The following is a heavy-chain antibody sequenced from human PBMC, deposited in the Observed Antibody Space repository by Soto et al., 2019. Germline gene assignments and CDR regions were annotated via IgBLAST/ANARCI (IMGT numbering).Heavy chain of an antibody. CDR2: INAGNGNT. CDR3: ESDPNDSSAYYTRYYYGMDV. V-gene: IGHV1-3*01. Sequence: ASVKVSSKASGYTFPSYGIHWVRQAPGQRLEWTGWINAGNGNTKYSEKFQGRVTITRDTSASTAYLELSSLRSEDTAVYYCESDPNDSSAYYTRYYYGMDVWGQGTTVTVSS. J-gene: IGHJ6*02. D-gene: IGHD3-22*01. CDR1: GYTFPSYG.